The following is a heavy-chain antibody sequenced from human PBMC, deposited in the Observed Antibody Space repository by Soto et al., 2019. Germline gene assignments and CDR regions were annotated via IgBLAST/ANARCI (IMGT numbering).Heavy chain of an antibody. CDR1: GFTFSSYA. J-gene: IGHJ5*02. CDR2: ISGSGGST. Sequence: PGGSLRLSCAASGFTFSSYAMSWVRQAPGKGLEWVSAISGSGGSTYYADSVKGRFTISRDNSKNSLYLQMNSLRAEDTALYYCASSSSSWYNWFDPWGQGTLVTVSS. V-gene: IGHV3-23*01. D-gene: IGHD6-13*01. CDR3: ASSSSSWYNWFDP.